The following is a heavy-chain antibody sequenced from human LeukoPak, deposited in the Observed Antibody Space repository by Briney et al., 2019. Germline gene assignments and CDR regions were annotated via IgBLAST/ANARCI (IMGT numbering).Heavy chain of an antibody. CDR1: GGSFSGYY. V-gene: IGHV4-34*01. J-gene: IGHJ4*02. Sequence: SETLSLTCAVYGGSFSGYYWSWIRQPPGKGLEWIGEINHSGSTNYNPSLKSRVTISVDTSKNQFSLKLSSVTAADTAVYYCASGIVVATIGFDYWGQGTLVTVSS. D-gene: IGHD5-12*01. CDR2: INHSGST. CDR3: ASGIVVATIGFDY.